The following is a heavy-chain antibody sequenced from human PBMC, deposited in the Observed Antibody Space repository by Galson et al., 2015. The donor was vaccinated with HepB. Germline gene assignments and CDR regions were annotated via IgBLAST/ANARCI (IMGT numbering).Heavy chain of an antibody. CDR3: ARGSVAATIPRYYMDV. D-gene: IGHD2-15*01. Sequence: SLRLSCAASGFTFSSYGMHWVRQAPGKGLEWVAVIWYDGSNKYYADSVKGRFTISRDNSKNTLYLQMNSLRAEDTAVYYCARGSVAATIPRYYMDVWGKGTTVTVSS. J-gene: IGHJ6*03. CDR1: GFTFSSYG. CDR2: IWYDGSNK. V-gene: IGHV3-33*01.